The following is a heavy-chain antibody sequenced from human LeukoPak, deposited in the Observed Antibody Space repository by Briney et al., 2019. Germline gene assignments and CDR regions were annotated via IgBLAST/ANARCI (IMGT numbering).Heavy chain of an antibody. V-gene: IGHV4-34*01. Sequence: SETLSLTCAVYGGSFSGYYWSWIRQPPGKGLEWIGEINHSGSTNYNPSLKSRVTISVDTSKNQFSLKLSSVTAADTAVYYCARYFVGYSGYDWRGVFDYWGQGTLVTVSS. CDR3: ARYFVGYSGYDWRGVFDY. D-gene: IGHD5-12*01. CDR1: GGSFSGYY. CDR2: INHSGST. J-gene: IGHJ4*02.